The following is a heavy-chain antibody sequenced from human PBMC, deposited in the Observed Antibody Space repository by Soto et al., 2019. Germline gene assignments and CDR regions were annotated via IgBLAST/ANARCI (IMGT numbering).Heavy chain of an antibody. CDR2: ISGSGGST. CDR3: AKDIVVVPAARYYYYYYGMDV. D-gene: IGHD2-2*01. V-gene: IGHV3-23*01. J-gene: IGHJ6*02. Sequence: GSLRLSCAASGFTFSSYAMSWVRQAPGKGLEWVSAISGSGGSTYYADSVKGRFTISRDNSKNTLYLQMNSLRAEDTAVYYCAKDIVVVPAARYYYYYYGMDVWGQGTTVTVSS. CDR1: GFTFSSYA.